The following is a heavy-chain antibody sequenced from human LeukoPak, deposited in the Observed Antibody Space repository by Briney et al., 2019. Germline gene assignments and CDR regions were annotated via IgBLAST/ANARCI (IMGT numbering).Heavy chain of an antibody. V-gene: IGHV3-23*01. J-gene: IGHJ6*03. CDR1: RFTFSSYT. Sequence: PGGSLRLSCADSRFTFSSYTMNWVRQAPGKGLGWVSGISANAVSTYYADSVKGRFTISRDNSKNTLYLHMDRLGTEDTAVYYCASMPSTEIYYFYYMDVWGKGTTVTVSS. CDR2: ISANAVST. D-gene: IGHD2-2*01. CDR3: ASMPSTEIYYFYYMDV.